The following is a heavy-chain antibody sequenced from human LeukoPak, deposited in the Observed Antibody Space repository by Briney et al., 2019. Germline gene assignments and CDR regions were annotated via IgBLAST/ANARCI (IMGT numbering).Heavy chain of an antibody. Sequence: SGPTLVNPTQTLTLTCTFSGFSLSTSGVGVGWIRQPPGKALEWLALIYWDDDKRYSPSLKSRLTITKDTSENQVVLTMTNMDPVDTATYYCAHRRGIAVAGPFDYWGQGTLVTVSS. CDR3: AHRRGIAVAGPFDY. D-gene: IGHD6-19*01. J-gene: IGHJ4*02. V-gene: IGHV2-5*02. CDR2: IYWDDDK. CDR1: GFSLSTSGVG.